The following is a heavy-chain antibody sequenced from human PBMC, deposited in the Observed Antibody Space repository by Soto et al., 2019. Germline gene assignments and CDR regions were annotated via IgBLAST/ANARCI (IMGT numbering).Heavy chain of an antibody. CDR1: GYTFTSYG. Sequence: QVQLVQSGAEVKKPGASVKVSCKASGYTFTSYGINWERQAPGQGLEWKGWIKASNGNTNYAQKLEGRVTMTTDTFTSPASMELRSLRSDDTVVFNFASELPAMEVWGKGTTVTVSS. CDR3: ASELPAMEV. J-gene: IGHJ6*03. CDR2: IKASNGNT. V-gene: IGHV1-18*01.